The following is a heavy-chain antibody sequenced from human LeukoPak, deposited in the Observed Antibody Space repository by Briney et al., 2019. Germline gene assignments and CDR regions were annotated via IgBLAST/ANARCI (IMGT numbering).Heavy chain of an antibody. Sequence: GGSLRLSCAASGFTFSDYYMSCIRQAPGKGLEWVSYISSSNSYTNYADSVKGRFYADSVKGRFTISRDNSKNTLYLQMNSLRAEDTAVYYCAKDGVYSSSWYFYYYYGMDVWGQGTTVTVSS. D-gene: IGHD6-13*01. CDR2: ISSSNSYT. J-gene: IGHJ6*02. CDR3: AKDGVYSSSWYFYYYYGMDV. CDR1: GFTFSDYY. V-gene: IGHV3-11*05.